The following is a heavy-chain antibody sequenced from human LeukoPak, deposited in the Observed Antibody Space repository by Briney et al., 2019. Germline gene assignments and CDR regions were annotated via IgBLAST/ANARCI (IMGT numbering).Heavy chain of an antibody. CDR3: ARGSDFWSGYYYY. J-gene: IGHJ4*02. V-gene: IGHV4-59*01. CDR2: IYYSGST. CDR1: GGSISSYY. Sequence: SETLSLTCTVSGGSISSYYWGWIRQPPGKGLEWIGYIYYSGSTNYNPSLKSRVTISVDTSKNQFSLKLSSVTAADTAVYYCARGSDFWSGYYYYWGQGTLVTVSS. D-gene: IGHD3-3*01.